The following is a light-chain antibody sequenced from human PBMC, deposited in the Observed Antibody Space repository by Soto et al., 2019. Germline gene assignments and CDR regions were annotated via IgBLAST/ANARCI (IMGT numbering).Light chain of an antibody. J-gene: IGKJ5*01. CDR3: QQRSNWPSIS. CDR2: DAS. CDR1: QSVSSY. V-gene: IGKV3-11*01. Sequence: EIVLTQSPATLSLSPGERATLSCRASQSVSSYLAWYQHKPGQAPRLLIYDASTRATDIPARFSGSGSGTDFTLTISSLESEDSAIYYCQQRSNWPSISFGQGTPLEIK.